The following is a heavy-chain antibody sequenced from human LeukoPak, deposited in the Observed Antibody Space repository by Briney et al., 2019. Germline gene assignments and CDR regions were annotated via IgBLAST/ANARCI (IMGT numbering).Heavy chain of an antibody. CDR3: ARDDYYEGGFDY. Sequence: SETLSLTCTVSGGSISSYYWSWIRQPPGKGLEWIGYIYYSGSTNYNPSPKSRVTISVDTSKNQFSLKLSSVTAADTAVYYCARDDYYEGGFDYWGQGTLVTVSS. J-gene: IGHJ4*02. CDR1: GGSISSYY. V-gene: IGHV4-59*01. CDR2: IYYSGST. D-gene: IGHD3-22*01.